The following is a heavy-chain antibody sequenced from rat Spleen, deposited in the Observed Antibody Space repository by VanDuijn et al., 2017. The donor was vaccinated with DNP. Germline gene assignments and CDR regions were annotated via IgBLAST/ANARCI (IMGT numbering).Heavy chain of an antibody. CDR3: ARPDYYDGSYPHY. V-gene: IGHV5-7*01. D-gene: IGHD1-12*02. J-gene: IGHJ2*01. CDR2: ISYDGSRT. Sequence: EVQLVESGENLVRPGGSLKLSCVVSGFTFGNYDMAWVRQAPKKGLEWVATISYDGSRTYYRDSVKGRFTISRDNAKSTLYLQMDSLKSEDTATYYCARPDYYDGSYPHYWGQGVMVTVSS. CDR1: GFTFGNYD.